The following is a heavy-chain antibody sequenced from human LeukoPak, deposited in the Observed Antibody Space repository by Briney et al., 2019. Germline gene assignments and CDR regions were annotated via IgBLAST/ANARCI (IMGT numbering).Heavy chain of an antibody. CDR2: IYHSGTT. CDR3: ASAPYYGSGFDY. V-gene: IGHV4-38-2*02. CDR1: GHSITSGYY. D-gene: IGHD3-10*01. Sequence: SETLSLTCTVSGHSITSGYYWGWIRQPPGKGLEWIGKIYHSGTTYYNPSLKSRVTISVDTSKSQLSLKLNSVTAADTAVYYCASAPYYGSGFDYWGQGTLVNVSS. J-gene: IGHJ4*02.